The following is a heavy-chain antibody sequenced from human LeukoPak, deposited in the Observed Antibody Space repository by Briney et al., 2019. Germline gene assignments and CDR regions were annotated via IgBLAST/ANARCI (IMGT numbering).Heavy chain of an antibody. Sequence: GESLKISCKGSGYSFTNYWIGWVRQMPGKGLEWVAIIYPGDSDTRYSPSFQGQVTISADKSISTAYLQWSSLKASDTAMYYCARESSPPAYGMDVWGKGTTDTVSS. CDR3: ARESSPPAYGMDV. CDR1: GYSFTNYW. D-gene: IGHD2-15*01. V-gene: IGHV5-51*01. J-gene: IGHJ6*04. CDR2: IYPGDSDT.